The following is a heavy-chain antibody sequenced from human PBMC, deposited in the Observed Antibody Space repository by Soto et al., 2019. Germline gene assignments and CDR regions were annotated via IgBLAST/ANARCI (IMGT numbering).Heavy chain of an antibody. CDR3: ATAIYGDFHSYFDY. V-gene: IGHV1-69*13. J-gene: IGHJ4*02. Sequence: SVKVSCKASGGTFSSYAISWVRQAPGQGLEWMGGIIPIFGTANYAQKFQGRVTITADESTSTAYMELSSLRSEDTAVYYCATAIYGDFHSYFDYRGQGTLVTVSS. CDR2: IIPIFGTA. CDR1: GGTFSSYA. D-gene: IGHD4-17*01.